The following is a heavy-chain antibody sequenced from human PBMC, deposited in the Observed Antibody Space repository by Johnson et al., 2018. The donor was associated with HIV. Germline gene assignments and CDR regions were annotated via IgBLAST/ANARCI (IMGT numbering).Heavy chain of an antibody. CDR3: VKGSRDLGGAFDI. Sequence: QVQLVESGGGVVQPGGSLRLSCAASGFTFSSYGMHWVRQAPGKGLEWVAFIRYDGSNTFYEASVKGRFTISRDNSKNTLYLQMNSLRAEDTAVYYCVKGSRDLGGAFDIWGQGTMVTVSS. J-gene: IGHJ3*02. V-gene: IGHV3-30*02. CDR2: IRYDGSNT. CDR1: GFTFSSYG.